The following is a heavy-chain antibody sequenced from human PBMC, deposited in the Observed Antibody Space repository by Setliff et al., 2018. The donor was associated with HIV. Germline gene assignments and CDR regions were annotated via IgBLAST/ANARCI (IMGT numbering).Heavy chain of an antibody. CDR2: IWYDGSNK. D-gene: IGHD3-22*01. CDR1: GFTSSDYG. CDR3: ARWEPYDTSGYYDY. Sequence: PGGSLRLSCVVSGFTSSDYGIHWVRQAPGKGLEWLAVIWYDGSNKYYADSVKGRFTISRDNSKNTLYLQMNSLRAEDTAVYYCARWEPYDTSGYYDYWGQGALVTVSS. V-gene: IGHV3-33*01. J-gene: IGHJ4*02.